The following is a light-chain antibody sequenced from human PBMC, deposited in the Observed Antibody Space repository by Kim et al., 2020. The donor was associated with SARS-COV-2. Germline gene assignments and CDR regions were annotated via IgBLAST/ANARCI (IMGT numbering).Light chain of an antibody. J-gene: IGLJ3*02. V-gene: IGLV6-57*03. Sequence: GKTVTITSTRSRGSIFSSYVQCYQQRPGSAPTTVIYEDDQRPSGVPDRFSGSIDGSSNSASLTTSGLRTEDQADYYCQSYDTDNWMFGGGTQLTVL. CDR2: EDD. CDR1: RGSIFSSY. CDR3: QSYDTDNWM.